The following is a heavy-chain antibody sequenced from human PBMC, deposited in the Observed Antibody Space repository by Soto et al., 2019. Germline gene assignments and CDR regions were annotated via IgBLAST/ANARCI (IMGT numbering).Heavy chain of an antibody. V-gene: IGHV4-31*03. CDR1: GGSISSGVYY. D-gene: IGHD3-22*01. CDR2: IYYSGST. CDR3: ARDLADSSGIYFFDY. J-gene: IGHJ4*02. Sequence: SETLSLTCTVSGGSISSGVYYWSWIRQHPGKGLEWIGDIYYSGSTHYNPSLKSRVTISVDTSKNQLSLKLTSVTAADTAVYYCARDLADSSGIYFFDYWGQGTLVTVSS.